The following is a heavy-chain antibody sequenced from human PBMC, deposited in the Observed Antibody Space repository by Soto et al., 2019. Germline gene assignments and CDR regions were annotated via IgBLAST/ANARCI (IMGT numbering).Heavy chain of an antibody. Sequence: QVPLVESGGGVVQPGRSLRLSCAASGFTFSSYAMHWVRQAPGKGLEWVAVISYDGSNKYYADSVKGRFTISRDNSKNTLYLQMNSLRAEDTAVYYCAREGGYGEGGYFDLWGRGTLVTVSS. CDR1: GFTFSSYA. J-gene: IGHJ2*01. D-gene: IGHD4-17*01. CDR3: AREGGYGEGGYFDL. V-gene: IGHV3-30-3*01. CDR2: ISYDGSNK.